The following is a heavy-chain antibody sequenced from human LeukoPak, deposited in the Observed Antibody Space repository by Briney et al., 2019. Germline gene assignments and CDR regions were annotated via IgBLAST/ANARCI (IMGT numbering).Heavy chain of an antibody. Sequence: GGSLRLSCAASGFSISAYWMSWVRQAPGKGLEWVANINQDGSDKYSVDSVKGRFTISRDNARNSLYLEMNSLRADDTAVYYCARDLVVVGSSFSYGMDVWGQGTTVTVSS. CDR2: INQDGSDK. CDR3: ARDLVVVGSSFSYGMDV. V-gene: IGHV3-7*01. CDR1: GFSISAYW. J-gene: IGHJ6*02. D-gene: IGHD2-15*01.